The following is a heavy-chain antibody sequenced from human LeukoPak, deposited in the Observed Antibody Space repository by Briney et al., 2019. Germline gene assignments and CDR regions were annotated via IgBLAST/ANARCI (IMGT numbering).Heavy chain of an antibody. Sequence: ASVKVSCKTSGYSFTDYYMHWVCQAPGQGLECMGWINPNSGGTSSAQKFQGRVTMTRDTSITTVYMEVSWLTSDDTAIYYCARADRLHGGPYLIGPWGQGTLVTVSS. CDR1: GYSFTDYY. V-gene: IGHV1-2*02. J-gene: IGHJ5*02. D-gene: IGHD2-21*01. CDR3: ARADRLHGGPYLIGP. CDR2: INPNSGGT.